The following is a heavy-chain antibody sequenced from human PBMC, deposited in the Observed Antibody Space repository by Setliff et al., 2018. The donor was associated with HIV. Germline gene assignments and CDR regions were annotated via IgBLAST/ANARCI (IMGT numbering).Heavy chain of an antibody. CDR2: MHNGGST. V-gene: IGHV4-39*07. D-gene: IGHD1-1*01. CDR3: ATGRLYYYMDV. J-gene: IGHJ6*03. CDR1: AGSISSTYY. Sequence: SETLSLTCAVSAGSISSTYYWAWIRQAPGKGLEWIATMHNGGSTHYNPSLKSRVTMSVDTSKNQFSLKLNSVTAADTAVYYCATGRLYYYMDVWGKGTTVTVSS.